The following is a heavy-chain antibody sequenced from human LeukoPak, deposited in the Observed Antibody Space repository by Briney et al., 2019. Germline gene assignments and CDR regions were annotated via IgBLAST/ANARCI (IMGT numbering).Heavy chain of an antibody. CDR1: GGSISSGGYY. V-gene: IGHV4-31*03. Sequence: SETLSLTCTVSGGSISSGGYYWSWIRQHPGKGLEWIGYIYYSGSTYYNPSLKSRVTISVDTSKNQFSLKLSSVTAADTAVYYCARVPAYQLPGGHNWFDPWGQGTLVAVSS. CDR3: ARVPAYQLPGGHNWFDP. J-gene: IGHJ5*02. CDR2: IYYSGST. D-gene: IGHD2-2*01.